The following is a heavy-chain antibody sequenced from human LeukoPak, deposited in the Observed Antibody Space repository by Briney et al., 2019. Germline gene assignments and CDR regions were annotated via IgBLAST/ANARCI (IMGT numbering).Heavy chain of an antibody. CDR1: GFIFGSYA. J-gene: IGHJ4*02. CDR2: ISGSGRSK. D-gene: IGHD5-12*01. CDR3: AKDLGYSGYDPLDY. V-gene: IGHV3-23*01. Sequence: GGSLRLSCAASGFIFGSYAMSWVRQAPGKGLEWVSAISGSGRSKYYADSVKGRFTISRDNSKNTLYLQMNSLRAEDTAVYYCAKDLGYSGYDPLDYWGQGTLVTVSS.